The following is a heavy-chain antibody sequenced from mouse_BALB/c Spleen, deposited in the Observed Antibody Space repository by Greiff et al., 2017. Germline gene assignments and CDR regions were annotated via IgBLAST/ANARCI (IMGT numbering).Heavy chain of an antibody. Sequence: QVHVKQSGAELARPGASVKMSCKASGYTFTSYTMHWVKQRPGQGLEWIGYINPSSGYTNYNQKFKDKATLTADKSYSTAYMQLSSLTSEDSAVYYCAYGSSYNYAMDYWGQGTSVTVSS. CDR3: AYGSSYNYAMDY. CDR1: GYTFTSYT. V-gene: IGHV1-4*01. J-gene: IGHJ4*01. CDR2: INPSSGYT. D-gene: IGHD1-1*01.